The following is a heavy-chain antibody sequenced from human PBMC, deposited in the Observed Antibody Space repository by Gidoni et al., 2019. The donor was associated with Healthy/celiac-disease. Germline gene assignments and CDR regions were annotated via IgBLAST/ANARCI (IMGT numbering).Heavy chain of an antibody. CDR1: GGTFRSYA. Sequence: QVQLVQSGAEVKKPGSSVKVSCKASGGTFRSYAIRWVRQAPGQGLEWMGGIIPIFGTANYAQKFQGRVTITADESTSTAYMELSSLRSEDTAVYYCATWPGVPAAREGGMDVWGQGTTVTVSS. D-gene: IGHD2-2*01. CDR3: ATWPGVPAAREGGMDV. V-gene: IGHV1-69*19. J-gene: IGHJ6*02. CDR2: IIPIFGTA.